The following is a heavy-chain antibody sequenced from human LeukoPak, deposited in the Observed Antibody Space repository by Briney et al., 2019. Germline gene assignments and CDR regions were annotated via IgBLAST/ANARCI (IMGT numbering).Heavy chain of an antibody. D-gene: IGHD4-17*01. J-gene: IGHJ6*02. Sequence: KPGGSLRLSCAASGFTFSSYSMNWVSQAPGKGLEWVSSISSSSSYIYYADSVKGRFTISRDNAKNSLYLQMNSLRAEDTAVYYCASSDGDYELSYYYYYGMDVWGQGTTVTVSS. CDR1: GFTFSSYS. CDR3: ASSDGDYELSYYYYYGMDV. V-gene: IGHV3-21*01. CDR2: ISSSSSYI.